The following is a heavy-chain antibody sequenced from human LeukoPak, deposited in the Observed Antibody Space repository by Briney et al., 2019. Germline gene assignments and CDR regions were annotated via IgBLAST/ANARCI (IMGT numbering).Heavy chain of an antibody. J-gene: IGHJ1*01. CDR3: ARPQEEFCSSTSCYDFQH. Sequence: ASVKVSCKASGYTFTSYDMNWVRQATGQGLEWMGWMNPNSGNTGYAQKFQGRVTITRNTSISTAYMELSSLRSEDTAVYYCARPQEEFCSSTSCYDFQHWGQGTLVTVSS. V-gene: IGHV1-8*03. CDR1: GYTFTSYD. D-gene: IGHD2-2*01. CDR2: MNPNSGNT.